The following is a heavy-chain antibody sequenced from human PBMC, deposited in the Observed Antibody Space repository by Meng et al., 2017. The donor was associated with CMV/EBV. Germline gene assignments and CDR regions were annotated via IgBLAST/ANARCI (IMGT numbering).Heavy chain of an antibody. D-gene: IGHD5-18*01. CDR2: ISYDGSNK. J-gene: IGHJ6*02. CDR3: ARGAGYNGKYYYGMDV. CDR1: GFTFSSYA. V-gene: IGHV3-30-3*01. Sequence: GGSLRLSCAASGFTFSSYAMHWVRQAPGKGLEWVAAISYDGSNKYYTDFVKGRFTISRDNSKNTLYLQMNNLRAEETAVYYCARGAGYNGKYYYGMDVWGQGTTVTVSS.